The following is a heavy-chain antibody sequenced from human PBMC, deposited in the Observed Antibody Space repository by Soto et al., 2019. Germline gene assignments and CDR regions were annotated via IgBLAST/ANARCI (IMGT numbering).Heavy chain of an antibody. J-gene: IGHJ4*02. CDR1: GGSISSSNW. D-gene: IGHD6-19*01. CDR3: ARRISTGWQVDY. CDR2: IYHSGST. V-gene: IGHV4-4*02. Sequence: PSETLSLTCAVSGGSISSSNWWSWVRQSPGKGLEWIGEIYHSGSTNYNPSLKSRVTISVDKSKNQFSLKLSSVTAADTAVYYCARRISTGWQVDYWGQGTLVTVSS.